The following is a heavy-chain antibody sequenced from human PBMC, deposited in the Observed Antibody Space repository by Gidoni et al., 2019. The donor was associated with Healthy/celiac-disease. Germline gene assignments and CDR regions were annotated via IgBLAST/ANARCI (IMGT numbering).Heavy chain of an antibody. CDR1: GLTFSTSA. Sequence: EVQLVESGGGLVQPGGSLRLSWAASGLTFSTSAMNWVHQAPGKGLEWVSGVSWNGSRTHYADSVKGRFIISRDNSRNTLYLQTNSLRAEDTAVYYCVRNDIVVVPAMMGYYYYMDVWGKGTTVTVSS. CDR2: VSWNGSRT. J-gene: IGHJ6*03. D-gene: IGHD2-2*01. V-gene: IGHV3-35*01. CDR3: VRNDIVVVPAMMGYYYYMDV.